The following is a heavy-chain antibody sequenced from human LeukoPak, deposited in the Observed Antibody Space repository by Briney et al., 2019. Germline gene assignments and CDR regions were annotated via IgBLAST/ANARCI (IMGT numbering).Heavy chain of an antibody. J-gene: IGHJ6*03. D-gene: IGHD6-13*01. CDR3: ARAGYSSSWPYYYYYYYMDV. CDR2: ISAYNGNT. Sequence: VASVKVSRKASGYTFTSYGISWVRQAPGQGLEWMGWISAYNGNTNYAQKLQGRVTMTTDTSTSTAYMELRSLRSDDTAVYYCARAGYSSSWPYYYYYYYMDVWGKGTTVTISS. V-gene: IGHV1-18*01. CDR1: GYTFTSYG.